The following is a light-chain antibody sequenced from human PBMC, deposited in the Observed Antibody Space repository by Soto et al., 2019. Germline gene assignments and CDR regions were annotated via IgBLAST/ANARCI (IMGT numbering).Light chain of an antibody. Sequence: QSVLTQPPSASGTPGQRVTISCSGSNSNIGSNAVNWYQQLPGTAPKLLIYSNNQRPSGVPGRFSGSKSGTSASLAISGLQSEDEADYYCAVWDDSLAGWVFGGGTKLTVL. CDR1: NSNIGSNA. CDR3: AVWDDSLAGWV. J-gene: IGLJ3*02. V-gene: IGLV1-44*01. CDR2: SNN.